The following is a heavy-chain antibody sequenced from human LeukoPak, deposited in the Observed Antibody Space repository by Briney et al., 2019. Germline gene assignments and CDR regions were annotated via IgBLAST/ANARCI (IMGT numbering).Heavy chain of an antibody. CDR2: IYYTGII. J-gene: IGHJ4*02. CDR3: ARLTTVTPYFDN. V-gene: IGHV4-59*01. CDR1: GGSMSNYY. Sequence: SETLSLTCSVSGGSMSNYYWSWVRQPPGKGLQWIGYIYYTGIINYNPSLKSRVTISLNTSQNHFSLRLTSVTAADTAMYYCARLTTVTPYFDNWGQGILVTVSS. D-gene: IGHD4-17*01.